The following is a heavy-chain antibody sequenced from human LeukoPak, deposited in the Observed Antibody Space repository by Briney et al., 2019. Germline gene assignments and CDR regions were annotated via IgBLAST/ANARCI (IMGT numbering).Heavy chain of an antibody. CDR1: GFTFSSYS. J-gene: IGHJ4*02. D-gene: IGHD2-15*01. V-gene: IGHV3-21*01. CDR2: ISSSSSYI. CDR3: ARSPCGSGGSCYGYYFDY. Sequence: GGSLRLSCAASGFTFSSYSMNWVRQAPGKGLEWVSSISSSSSYIYYADSVKGRFTISRDNAKNSLYLQMNSLRAEDTAVYYCARSPCGSGGSCYGYYFDYWGRGTLVTVSS.